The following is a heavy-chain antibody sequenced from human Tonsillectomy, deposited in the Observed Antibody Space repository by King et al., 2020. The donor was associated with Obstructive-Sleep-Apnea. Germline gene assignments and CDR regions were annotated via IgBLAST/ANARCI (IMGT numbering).Heavy chain of an antibody. V-gene: IGHV1-2*02. Sequence: QLVQSGAEVKKPGASVKVSCKASGYTFNGYYMHWVRQAPGQGLEWMGWINPNSGGTNYAQQFQGRVTMTRDTSIRTAYMERSRLRCDDTAVYYCARVVVGVPAGSTKGPFDYWGQGTLVTVSS. J-gene: IGHJ4*02. D-gene: IGHD2-2*01. CDR1: GYTFNGYY. CDR3: ARVVVGVPAGSTKGPFDY. CDR2: INPNSGGT.